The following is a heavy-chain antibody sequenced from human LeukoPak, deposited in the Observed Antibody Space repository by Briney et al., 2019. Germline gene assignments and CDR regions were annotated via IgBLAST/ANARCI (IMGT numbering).Heavy chain of an antibody. D-gene: IGHD6-13*01. CDR2: MNPNSGNT. CDR3: ARDGEYSSSRQNWFDP. J-gene: IGHJ5*02. Sequence: ASVKVSCKASGYTFTSYDINWVRQATGQGLEWMGWMNPNSGNTGYAQKFQGRVTITRNTSISTAYMELSSLRSEDTAVYYCARDGEYSSSRQNWFDPWGQGTLVTVSS. CDR1: GYTFTSYD. V-gene: IGHV1-8*03.